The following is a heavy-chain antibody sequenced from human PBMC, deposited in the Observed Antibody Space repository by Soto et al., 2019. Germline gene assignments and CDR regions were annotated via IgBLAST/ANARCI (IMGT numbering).Heavy chain of an antibody. D-gene: IGHD3-10*02. J-gene: IGHJ6*02. CDR1: GYTFTAYH. V-gene: IGHV1-2*02. CDR3: ARNMDYYYGRGSVNGHGV. Sequence: QVRLVQSGAEVKEPGDSVRVSCEASGYTFTAYHIHWVRQAPGQGLEWIGWINPKFGDTGYAQDLHGRVSMTSDMFISTVYMQLSRLTADDTAIYYCARNMDYYYGRGSVNGHGVWGQGTTVTVFS. CDR2: INPKFGDT.